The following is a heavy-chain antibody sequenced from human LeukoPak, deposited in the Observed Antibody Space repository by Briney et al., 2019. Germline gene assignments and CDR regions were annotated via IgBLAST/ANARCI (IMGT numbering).Heavy chain of an antibody. Sequence: SVKVSCKASGGTFSSYAISWVRQAPGQGLEWMGRIIPILGIANYAQKFQGRVTITADKSTSTAYMELSSLRSEDTAVYYCARARGITDSGDFDYWGQGTLVTVSS. J-gene: IGHJ4*02. CDR2: IIPILGIA. D-gene: IGHD1-26*01. CDR3: ARARGITDSGDFDY. V-gene: IGHV1-69*04. CDR1: GGTFSSYA.